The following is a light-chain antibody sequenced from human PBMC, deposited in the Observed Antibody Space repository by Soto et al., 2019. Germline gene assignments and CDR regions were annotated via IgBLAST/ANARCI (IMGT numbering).Light chain of an antibody. CDR2: EVS. V-gene: IGLV2-14*01. CDR1: SSDVGGYNY. J-gene: IGLJ3*02. CDR3: SSYTSSSNGV. Sequence: QSALTQPASVSGSPGQSITISCTGTSSDVGGYNYVSWYQQHPGKAPKLMIYEVSSRPSGVSNRFSGSKSGNTASLTISGLQADDEADYYCSSYTSSSNGVFGGGTKLNVL.